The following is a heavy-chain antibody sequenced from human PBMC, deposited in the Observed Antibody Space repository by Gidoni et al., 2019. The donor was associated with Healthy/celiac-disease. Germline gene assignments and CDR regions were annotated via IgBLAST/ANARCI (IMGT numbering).Heavy chain of an antibody. V-gene: IGHV1-46*01. CDR1: GYTFTSYY. D-gene: IGHD2-8*02. Sequence: QVQLVQSGAEVKKPGASVKVSCKASGYTFTSYYMHWVRQAPGQGLEWMGIINPSGGSTSYAKKFQGRVTMTRDTSTSTVYMELSSLRSEDTAVYYCARDQRLTGIGMDVWGQGTTVTVSS. CDR3: ARDQRLTGIGMDV. J-gene: IGHJ6*02. CDR2: INPSGGST.